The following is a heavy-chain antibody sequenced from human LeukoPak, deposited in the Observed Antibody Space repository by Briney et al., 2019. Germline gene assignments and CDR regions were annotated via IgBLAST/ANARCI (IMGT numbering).Heavy chain of an antibody. CDR3: AKGREDFWSGYYRGGYFDY. V-gene: IGHV3-23*01. CDR1: GFTFTSYA. D-gene: IGHD3-3*01. Sequence: GGSLRLSCAVSGFTFTSYAMSWVRQAPGKGLEWVSVISGGGGSRYYADSVKGRLTISRDNSKNTLYLQMNGLRAEDTAVYYCAKGREDFWSGYYRGGYFDYWGQGTLVTVSS. J-gene: IGHJ4*02. CDR2: ISGGGGSR.